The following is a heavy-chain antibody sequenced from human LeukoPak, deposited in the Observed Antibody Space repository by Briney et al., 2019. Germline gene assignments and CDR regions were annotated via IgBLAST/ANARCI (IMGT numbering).Heavy chain of an antibody. J-gene: IGHJ3*02. CDR2: INPSGGST. D-gene: IGHD3-16*02. CDR3: ARVRDYDYVWGSYPTRGAFDI. V-gene: IGHV1-46*01. CDR1: GYTFTSYY. Sequence: ASVKVSCKASGYTFTSYYTHWVRQAPGQGLEWMGIINPSGGSTSYAQKFQGRVTMTRDTSISTAYMELSRLRSDDTAVYYCARVRDYDYVWGSYPTRGAFDIWGQGTMVTVSS.